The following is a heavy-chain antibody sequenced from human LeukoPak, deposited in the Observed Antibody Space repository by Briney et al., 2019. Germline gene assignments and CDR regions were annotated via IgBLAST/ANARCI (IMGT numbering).Heavy chain of an antibody. Sequence: PGGSLRLSCTGSGFTFGDYAISWVRQAPGKGLEWLGFIRSKDNDGTTDYAASVKGRFIISRDDSKSIASLQMNDLKTEDTAVYYCTRDRWGGDYTSRGMDVWGKGTTVTISS. CDR1: GFTFGDYA. V-gene: IGHV3-49*04. J-gene: IGHJ6*04. CDR2: IRSKDNDGTT. D-gene: IGHD4-17*01. CDR3: TRDRWGGDYTSRGMDV.